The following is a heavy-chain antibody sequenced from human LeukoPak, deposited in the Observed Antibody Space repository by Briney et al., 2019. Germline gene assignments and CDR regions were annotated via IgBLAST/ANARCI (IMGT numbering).Heavy chain of an antibody. V-gene: IGHV3-23*01. CDR1: GFTFSSYA. Sequence: GGSLRLSCAASGFTFSSYAMSWVRQAPGKGLEAPGKGLEWVSVISGSASSTYNADSVKGRFTISRDNSKNTLYLQMNSLRAEDSAIYYCAKSSGASPWTYDYYMDVWGKGTTVTVSS. CDR2: ISGSASST. CDR3: AKSSGASPWTYDYYMDV. J-gene: IGHJ6*03. D-gene: IGHD3/OR15-3a*01.